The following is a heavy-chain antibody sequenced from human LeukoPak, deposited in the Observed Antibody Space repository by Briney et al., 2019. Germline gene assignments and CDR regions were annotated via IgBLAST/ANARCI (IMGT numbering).Heavy chain of an antibody. CDR1: GFTFSNAC. J-gene: IGHJ4*02. V-gene: IGHV3-15*01. Sequence: GGSLRLSCAASGFTFSNACMSWVRQALGKGLEWVGRIKSKTDGGPTDYAAPVKGRFTISRDDSKNTLYLQMNSLKTEDTAVYYCATEYYFGSGSSDIWGQGTLVTVSS. D-gene: IGHD3-10*01. CDR2: IKSKTDGGPT. CDR3: ATEYYFGSGSSDI.